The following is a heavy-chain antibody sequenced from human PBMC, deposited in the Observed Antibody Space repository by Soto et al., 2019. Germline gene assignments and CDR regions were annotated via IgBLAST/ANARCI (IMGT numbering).Heavy chain of an antibody. CDR3: AKGSSGSILN. CDR2: ISYDGSNK. CDR1: GFTFSSYG. V-gene: IGHV3-30*18. Sequence: GGSLRLSCAASGFTFSSYGMHWVRQAPGKGLEWVAVISYDGSNKYYADSVKGRFTISRDNSKNTLYLQMNSLRAEDTAVYYCAKGSSGSILNWGQGTLVTVSS. J-gene: IGHJ4*02. D-gene: IGHD6-19*01.